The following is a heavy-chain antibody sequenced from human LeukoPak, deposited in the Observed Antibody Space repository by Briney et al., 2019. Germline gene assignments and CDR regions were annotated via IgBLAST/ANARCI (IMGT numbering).Heavy chain of an antibody. J-gene: IGHJ4*02. CDR1: GGSISGYY. Sequence: SETLSLTCTVSGGSISGYYWSWIRQPPGKGLEWIGYIYYSGSTSYNPSLKSRVTISVDTSKNQFSLKLNSVTAADTAVYYCATGVGRYYADWGQGTLVTVSS. V-gene: IGHV4-59*01. D-gene: IGHD1-26*01. CDR2: IYYSGST. CDR3: ATGVGRYYAD.